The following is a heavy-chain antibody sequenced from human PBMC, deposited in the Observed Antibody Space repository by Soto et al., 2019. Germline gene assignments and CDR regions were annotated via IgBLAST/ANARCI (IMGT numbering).Heavy chain of an antibody. J-gene: IGHJ4*02. CDR3: ARGGVAYCGGDCYSYSNYFDY. CDR1: GGTFSSYA. V-gene: IGHV1-69*13. CDR2: IIPIFGTA. D-gene: IGHD2-21*02. Sequence: SVKVSCKASGGTFSSYAISWVRQAPGQGLEWMGEIIPIFGTANYAQKFQGRVTITADESTSTAYMELSSLRSEDTAVYYCARGGVAYCGGDCYSYSNYFDYWGQGTLVTVSS.